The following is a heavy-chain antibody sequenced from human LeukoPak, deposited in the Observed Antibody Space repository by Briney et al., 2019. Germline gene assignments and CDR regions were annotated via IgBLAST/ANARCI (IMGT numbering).Heavy chain of an antibody. CDR2: IVVGTGNT. CDR3: AADSVVVEVAAARYGMDV. CDR1: GFTFTSST. V-gene: IGHV1-58*01. D-gene: IGHD2-15*01. Sequence: SVKVSCKASGFTFTSSTVQWVRQARGQRLEWIGWIVVGTGNTNYAQKFQERVTITSDMSTSTVYMELSSLTSEDTAVYCCAADSVVVEVAAARYGMDVWGQGTTVTVSS. J-gene: IGHJ6*02.